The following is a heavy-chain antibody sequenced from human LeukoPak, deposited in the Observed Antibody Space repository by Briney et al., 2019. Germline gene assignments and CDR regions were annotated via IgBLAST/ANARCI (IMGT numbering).Heavy chain of an antibody. CDR3: ARQYSSLYYFDY. D-gene: IGHD5-12*01. CDR2: IYYSGST. J-gene: IGHJ4*02. CDR1: GGSISSGDYY. V-gene: IGHV4-31*03. Sequence: SETLSLTCTVSGGSISSGDYYWSWIRQHPGKGLEWIGYIYYSGSTYYNPSLKSRVTISVVTSKNQFSLKLSSVTAADTAVYYCARQYSSLYYFDYWGQGTLVTVSS.